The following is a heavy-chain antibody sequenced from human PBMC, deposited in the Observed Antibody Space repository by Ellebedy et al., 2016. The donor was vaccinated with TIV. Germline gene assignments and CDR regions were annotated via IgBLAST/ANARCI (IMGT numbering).Heavy chain of an antibody. CDR2: ISYDGSNK. CDR3: ARDQSYYYDSSGHHY. V-gene: IGHV3-30-3*01. J-gene: IGHJ4*02. Sequence: GESLKISCAASGFTFSSYAMHWVRQAPGKGLEWVAVISYDGSNKYYADSVKGRFTISRDNSKNTLYLQMNSLRAEDTAVYYCARDQSYYYDSSGHHYWGQGTLVTVSS. D-gene: IGHD3-22*01. CDR1: GFTFSSYA.